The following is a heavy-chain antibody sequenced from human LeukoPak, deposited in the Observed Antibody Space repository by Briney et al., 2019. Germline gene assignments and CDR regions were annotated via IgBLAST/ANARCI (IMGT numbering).Heavy chain of an antibody. Sequence: SETLSLTCTVSGGSISSYYWSWIRQPPGTGLEWIGYIYYSGSTNYNPSFTSRVTISVDTSKNQFSLKLISVTAADAAVAYCGRDDYGGWFDPWGQGTLVXVSS. CDR1: GGSISSYY. V-gene: IGHV4-59*01. D-gene: IGHD4-17*01. J-gene: IGHJ5*02. CDR3: GRDDYGGWFDP. CDR2: IYYSGST.